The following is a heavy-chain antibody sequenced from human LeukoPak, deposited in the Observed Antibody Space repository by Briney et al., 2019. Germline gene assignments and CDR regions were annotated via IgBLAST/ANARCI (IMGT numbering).Heavy chain of an antibody. D-gene: IGHD3-3*01. Sequence: GGSLRLSCAASGFTFSSYWMHWVRQAPGKGLVWVSRINSDGSSTSYADSVKGRFTIPRDNAKNTLYLQMNSLRAEDTAVYYCARGLGITIFGVVSQYNWFDPWGQGTLVTVSS. V-gene: IGHV3-74*01. J-gene: IGHJ5*02. CDR2: INSDGSST. CDR1: GFTFSSYW. CDR3: ARGLGITIFGVVSQYNWFDP.